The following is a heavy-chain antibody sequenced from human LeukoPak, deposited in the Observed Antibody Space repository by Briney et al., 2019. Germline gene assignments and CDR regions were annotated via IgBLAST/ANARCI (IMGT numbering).Heavy chain of an antibody. CDR3: AKVKLWFGELLPRDY. D-gene: IGHD3-10*01. V-gene: IGHV3-23*01. J-gene: IGHJ4*02. CDR1: GFTSSSYA. CDR2: IRSSGSTT. Sequence: GGSLRLSCAASGFTSSSYAMSWVRQAPGKGLEWVSAIRSSGSTTYYADSVKGRFTISRDNSKNTLYLQMNSLRAEDTAVYYCAKVKLWFGELLPRDYWGQGTLVTVSS.